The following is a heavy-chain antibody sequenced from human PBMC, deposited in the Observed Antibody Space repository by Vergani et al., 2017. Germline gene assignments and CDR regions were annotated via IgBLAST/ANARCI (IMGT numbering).Heavy chain of an antibody. V-gene: IGHV3-23*01. CDR1: GFTFSNSA. D-gene: IGHD2/OR15-2a*01. J-gene: IGHJ4*02. Sequence: EVHLLESGGGQVEAGGSLRPSCVASGFTFSNSAMSWVRQTSGKGLEWVSAISGHGDRTYYADSVKGRFTISRDNSKNTVYLQMNSLKAEDRATYYCAREERSNTSPCVGDWGQGTLVTV. CDR3: AREERSNTSPCVGD. CDR2: ISGHGDRT.